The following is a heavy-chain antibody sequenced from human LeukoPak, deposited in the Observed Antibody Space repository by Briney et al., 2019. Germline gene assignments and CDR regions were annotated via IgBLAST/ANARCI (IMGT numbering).Heavy chain of an antibody. CDR2: IYYSGST. Sequence: SETLSLTCAVYGGSISSYYWSWIRQPPGKGLEWIGYIYYSGSTNYNPSLKSRVTISVDTSKNQFSLKLSSVTAADTAVYYCARAAVAGLYYMDVWGKGTTVTISS. CDR1: GGSISSYY. D-gene: IGHD6-19*01. V-gene: IGHV4-59*01. J-gene: IGHJ6*03. CDR3: ARAAVAGLYYMDV.